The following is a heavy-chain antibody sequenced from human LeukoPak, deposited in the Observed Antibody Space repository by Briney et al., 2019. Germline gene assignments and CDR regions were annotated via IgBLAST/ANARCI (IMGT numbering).Heavy chain of an antibody. D-gene: IGHD3-10*01. V-gene: IGHV4-34*01. CDR1: GGSVSGYY. J-gene: IGHJ4*02. CDR3: ARDTYYYGSGSYYPLNY. Sequence: SETLSLTCAVYGGSVSGYYWSWIRQPPGKGLEWIGEINHSGSTNYNPSLKSRVTISVDTSKNQFSLKLSSVTAADTAVYYCARDTYYYGSGSYYPLNYWGQGTLVTVYS. CDR2: INHSGST.